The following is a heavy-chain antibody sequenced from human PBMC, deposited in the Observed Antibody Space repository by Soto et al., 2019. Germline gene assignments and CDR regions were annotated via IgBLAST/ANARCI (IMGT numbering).Heavy chain of an antibody. CDR1: GYTFTSYA. J-gene: IGHJ3*02. V-gene: IGHV1-3*01. CDR2: INAGNGNT. Sequence: QVQLVQSGAEVQKPGASVQVSCKASGYTFTSYAIHWVRQAPGPRLEWMGWINAGNGNTQYSQKFQGRVTITRDTSASIAYMEVSSLRSEDTALYYCAREQSGEIMTMTDAFDICGQGTMVTVSS. D-gene: IGHD3-16*01. CDR3: AREQSGEIMTMTDAFDI.